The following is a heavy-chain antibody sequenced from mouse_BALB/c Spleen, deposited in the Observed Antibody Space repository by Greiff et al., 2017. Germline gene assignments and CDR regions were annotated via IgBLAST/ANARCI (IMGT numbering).Heavy chain of an antibody. CDR2: IYPGDGDT. J-gene: IGHJ3*01. Sequence: VKLMESGAELVRPGSSVKISCKASGYAFSSYWMNWVKQRPGQGLEWIGQIYPGDGDTNYNGKFKGKATLTADKSSSTAYMQLSSLTSEDSAVYFCARGGYDDEFAYWGQGTLVTVSA. CDR1: GYAFSSYW. D-gene: IGHD2-4*01. V-gene: IGHV1-80*01. CDR3: ARGGYDDEFAY.